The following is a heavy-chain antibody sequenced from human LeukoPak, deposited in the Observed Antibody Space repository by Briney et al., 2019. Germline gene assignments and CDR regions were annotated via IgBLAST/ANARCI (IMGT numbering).Heavy chain of an antibody. D-gene: IGHD6-19*01. V-gene: IGHV3-23*01. CDR2: ICGSGGCT. Sequence: PEGSLRLSCAASGFTFNTYAIYWVRQAPGKGLEWVSGICGSGGCTYYADSVKGRFTISRDNSKNTVYLQMNSLTADDTAVYYCAKTTVGYSSGRYPGWPADCWGQGALVTVSP. CDR3: AKTTVGYSSGRYPGWPADC. J-gene: IGHJ4*02. CDR1: GFTFNTYA.